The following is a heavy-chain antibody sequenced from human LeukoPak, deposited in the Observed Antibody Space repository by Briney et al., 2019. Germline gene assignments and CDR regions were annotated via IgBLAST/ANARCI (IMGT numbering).Heavy chain of an antibody. J-gene: IGHJ4*02. CDR3: ARADKTGTTRRYFDY. V-gene: IGHV4-59*01. CDR2: ISYNGNT. CDR1: GASISSFY. Sequence: SETLSLTCTVSGASISSFYWTWIRQPPGKGLEWIGYISYNGNTNYNPSLKSRVTISLDTSKNQFSLNLSSVTSADTAVYYCARADKTGTTRRYFDYWGQGTLVTVSS. D-gene: IGHD1-1*01.